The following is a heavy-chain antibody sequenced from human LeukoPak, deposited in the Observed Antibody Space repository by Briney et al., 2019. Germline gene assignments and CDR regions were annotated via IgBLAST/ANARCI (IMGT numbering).Heavy chain of an antibody. J-gene: IGHJ6*03. Sequence: GGSLRLSCAASGFTFDDYGMSWVRQAPGKGLEWVSGINWNGGSTGYADSVKGRFTISRDNAKNSLYLQMNSLRAEDTALYYCAREKNDFWSGYYYYYMDVWGKGTMVTVSS. CDR2: INWNGGST. CDR1: GFTFDDYG. CDR3: AREKNDFWSGYYYYYMDV. D-gene: IGHD3-3*01. V-gene: IGHV3-20*04.